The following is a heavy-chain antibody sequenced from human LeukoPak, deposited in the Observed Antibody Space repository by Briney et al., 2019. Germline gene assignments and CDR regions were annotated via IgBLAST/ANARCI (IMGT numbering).Heavy chain of an antibody. CDR1: GFTFSGYA. CDR3: AKDGHTTVNYDY. D-gene: IGHD4-17*01. CDR2: ISPNGGIT. V-gene: IGHV3-23*01. J-gene: IGHJ4*02. Sequence: GGSLRLSCAASGFTFSGYAMSWGRQAPGKGLEFVSVISPNGGITYYADSVKGRFTISRDNSRNTLYLQMNSLRAENTAVYFCAKDGHTTVNYDYWGQGTLVTVSS.